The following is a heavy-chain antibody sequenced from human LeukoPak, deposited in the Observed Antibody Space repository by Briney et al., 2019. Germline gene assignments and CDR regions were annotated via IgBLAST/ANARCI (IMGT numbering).Heavy chain of an antibody. CDR2: INPSGGST. V-gene: IGHV1-46*01. J-gene: IGHJ4*02. Sequence: GASVQVSYKASGCTFTSYLMHGVRQAPGKRLEWMGIINPSGGSTSYAQKFQGRVTMTRDTSTSTVYMELSSLRSEDTAVYYCARDTPYCSSTSCYPSHFDYWGQGTLVTVSS. CDR1: GCTFTSYL. D-gene: IGHD2-2*01. CDR3: ARDTPYCSSTSCYPSHFDY.